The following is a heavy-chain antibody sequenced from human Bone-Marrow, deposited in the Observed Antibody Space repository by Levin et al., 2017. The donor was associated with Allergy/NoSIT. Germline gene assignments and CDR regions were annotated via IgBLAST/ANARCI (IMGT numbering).Heavy chain of an antibody. D-gene: IGHD1-14*01. Sequence: SETLSLTCGVSGGSITSGGYSWSWIRQPPGKGLEWIGYIYPTGSTYYNPSLESRVTISIDRSKNQFSLKLTSVTAADMAVYYCARGKGKHGIDYWGQGSLVTVSS. J-gene: IGHJ4*02. CDR3: ARGKGKHGIDY. V-gene: IGHV4-30-2*01. CDR2: IYPTGST. CDR1: GGSITSGGYS.